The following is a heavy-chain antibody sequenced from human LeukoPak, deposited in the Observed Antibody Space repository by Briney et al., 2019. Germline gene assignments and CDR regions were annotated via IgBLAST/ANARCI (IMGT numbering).Heavy chain of an antibody. Sequence: GGSLRLSCAASGFTFTSYEMNWVRQAPGKGLEWVSYITISGSTIYYADSVKGRFTISRDNSKNTLYLQMSSLRAEDTAIYYCAKSNRYGDYENFDYWGQGTLVTVSS. V-gene: IGHV3-48*03. J-gene: IGHJ4*02. CDR2: ITISGSTI. CDR3: AKSNRYGDYENFDY. CDR1: GFTFTSYE. D-gene: IGHD4-17*01.